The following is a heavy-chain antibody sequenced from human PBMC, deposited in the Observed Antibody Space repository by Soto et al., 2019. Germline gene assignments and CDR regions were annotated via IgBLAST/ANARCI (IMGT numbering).Heavy chain of an antibody. J-gene: IGHJ6*02. CDR1: GYTFTSYG. V-gene: IGHV1-18*01. CDR3: ARGTWAVGPAYYYGMDV. CDR2: ISAYNGNR. D-gene: IGHD6-19*01. Sequence: EASVKVSCKASGYTFTSYGISWVRQAPGQGLEWMGWISAYNGNRNYAQKLQGRVTMTTDTSTSTAYMELRSLRSDDTAVYYCARGTWAVGPAYYYGMDVWGQGTTVTV.